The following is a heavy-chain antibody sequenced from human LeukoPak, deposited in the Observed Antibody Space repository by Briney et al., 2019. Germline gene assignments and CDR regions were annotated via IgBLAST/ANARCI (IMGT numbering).Heavy chain of an antibody. D-gene: IGHD1-26*01. Sequence: PGGSLRLCCAASGFTFNSYAMSWVRQAPGKGLEWVSAISGSGGSTYYADSVKGRFTISRDNSKNTLYLQMNSLRAEDTAVYYCAKALHSGSYSRHYYGMDVWGQGTTVTVSS. CDR2: ISGSGGST. V-gene: IGHV3-23*01. CDR1: GFTFNSYA. J-gene: IGHJ6*02. CDR3: AKALHSGSYSRHYYGMDV.